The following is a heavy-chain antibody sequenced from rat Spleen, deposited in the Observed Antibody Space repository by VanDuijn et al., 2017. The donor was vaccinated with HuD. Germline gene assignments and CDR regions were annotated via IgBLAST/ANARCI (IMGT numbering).Heavy chain of an antibody. J-gene: IGHJ3*01. V-gene: IGHV5-31*01. D-gene: IGHD1-7*01. CDR2: ITNTGGSI. CDR1: GFTFNNYW. Sequence: EVQLVESGGGLVQPGRSLKLSCAASGFTFNNYWMTCIRQAPTKGLEWVASITNTGGSIYYPDSVKGRFTISRDNAQNTLYLQMNSLRSEDTATYYCTRGGYGYWFAYWGQGTLVTVSS. CDR3: TRGGYGYWFAY.